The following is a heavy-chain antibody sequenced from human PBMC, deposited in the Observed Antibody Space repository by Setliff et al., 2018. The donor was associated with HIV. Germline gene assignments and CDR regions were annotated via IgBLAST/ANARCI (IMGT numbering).Heavy chain of an antibody. D-gene: IGHD2-15*01. J-gene: IGHJ4*02. V-gene: IGHV4-4*09. CDR3: ARLGRAIDDGGSSLRLDF. Sequence: SETLSLTCDVSDDSFSNYDWTWIRQPPGKALQWIGYISSSGTTNYNPYLRSRVTISIETSNTRFFLWLRSVTAADTATYFCARLGRAIDDGGSSLRLDFWGQGMLVTVSS. CDR1: DDSFSNYD. CDR2: ISSSGTT.